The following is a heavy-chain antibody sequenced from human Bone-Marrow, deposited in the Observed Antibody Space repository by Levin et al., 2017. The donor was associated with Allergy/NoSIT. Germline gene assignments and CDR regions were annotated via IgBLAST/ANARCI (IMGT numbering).Heavy chain of an antibody. J-gene: IGHJ6*02. CDR2: INHSGST. V-gene: IGHV4-34*01. D-gene: IGHD5-12*01. CDR3: ARVAGRATRLATIFRSLSAYYDYGMDG. CDR1: GGSFSGYY. Sequence: PSETLSLTCAVYGGSFSGYYWSWIRQPPGKGLEWIGEINHSGSTNYNPSLKSRVTISVDTSKNQFSLKLSSVTAADTAVYYCARVAGRATRLATIFRSLSAYYDYGMDGWGQGTTVTVSS.